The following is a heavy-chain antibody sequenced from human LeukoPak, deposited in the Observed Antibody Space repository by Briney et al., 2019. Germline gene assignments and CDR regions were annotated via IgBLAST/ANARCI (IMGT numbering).Heavy chain of an antibody. CDR2: ISGSGGST. Sequence: GGSLRLSCAASGFTFSSYAMSWVRQAPGKGLEWVSAISGSGGSTYYADSVKGRFTISRGNSKNTLYLQMNSLRADDTAVYYCARGLAAAGDAFDIWGQGTMVTVSS. V-gene: IGHV3-23*01. CDR1: GFTFSSYA. CDR3: ARGLAAAGDAFDI. J-gene: IGHJ3*02. D-gene: IGHD6-13*01.